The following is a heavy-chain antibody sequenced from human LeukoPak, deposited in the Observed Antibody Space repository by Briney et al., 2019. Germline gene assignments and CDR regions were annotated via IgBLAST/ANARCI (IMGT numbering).Heavy chain of an antibody. CDR1: GYTFTSYG. CDR3: ARAPTNDFWSAYYDY. Sequence: ASVKVSCKASGYTFTSYGISWVRQAPGQGLEWMGWISAYNGNTNYAQKVQGRVTMTTGTSTSTAYMELRSLRSDDTAVYYCARAPTNDFWSAYYDYWGQGTLVTVSS. J-gene: IGHJ4*02. CDR2: ISAYNGNT. V-gene: IGHV1-18*01. D-gene: IGHD3-3*01.